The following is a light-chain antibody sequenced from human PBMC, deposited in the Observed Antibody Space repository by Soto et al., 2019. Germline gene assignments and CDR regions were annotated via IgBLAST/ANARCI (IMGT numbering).Light chain of an antibody. CDR3: SSYTSSTDYV. CDR2: IND. J-gene: IGLJ1*01. Sequence: QSVLTQPPSASGTPGQRITISCSGSSSNIGDNPVNWYQQLPGAAPKLLIYINDQRPSGVPDRFSGSKSGTSASLAISGLQPEDEADYYCSSYTSSTDYVFGTGTKVTVL. V-gene: IGLV1-44*01. CDR1: SSNIGDNP.